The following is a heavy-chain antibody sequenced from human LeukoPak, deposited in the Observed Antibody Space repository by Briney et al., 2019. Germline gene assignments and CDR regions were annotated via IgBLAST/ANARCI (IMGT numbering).Heavy chain of an antibody. CDR2: ISPYNGNT. Sequence: ASVKVSCKASGYTFVSHGLSWVRQAPGQGLEWMGWISPYNGNTRYARNFQGRLTMTTDTSASTAYMELRSLKYDDTAFYYCARVGGYGSGENDSWGQGTLVTVSS. J-gene: IGHJ4*02. V-gene: IGHV1-18*01. D-gene: IGHD3-10*01. CDR1: GYTFVSHG. CDR3: ARVGGYGSGENDS.